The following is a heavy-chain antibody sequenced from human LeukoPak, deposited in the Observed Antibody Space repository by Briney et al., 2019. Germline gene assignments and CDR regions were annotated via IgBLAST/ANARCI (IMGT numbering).Heavy chain of an antibody. V-gene: IGHV3-7*01. CDR2: INQDVSQI. J-gene: IGHJ4*02. D-gene: IGHD3-22*01. CDR1: GFTFRSYW. CDR3: VRDDDRPDNGLDY. Sequence: GGSLRLSCAASGFTFRSYWMSWVRQAPGKGLEWVATINQDVSQIEYVDSVKGRFTISRDNAKNSLYLQMNSLRAEDTAVYYCVRDDDRPDNGLDYWGQGTLVTVSS.